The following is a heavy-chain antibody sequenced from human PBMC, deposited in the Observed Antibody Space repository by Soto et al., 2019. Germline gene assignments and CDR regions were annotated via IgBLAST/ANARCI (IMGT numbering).Heavy chain of an antibody. J-gene: IGHJ5*02. D-gene: IGHD2-21*01. Sequence: EVQLLESGGGLVQPGGSLRLSCAASGFTSSAYAMTWVRLAPGKGLEWVSTIIGSDTTFYGDCAKGRFTISRDDSENTVYLQMRSLRDEDTAVYHCAKHRDCGASSCPSGHWFDPWGQGTLVTVSS. CDR3: AKHRDCGASSCPSGHWFDP. CDR2: IIGSDTT. CDR1: GFTSSAYA. V-gene: IGHV3-23*01.